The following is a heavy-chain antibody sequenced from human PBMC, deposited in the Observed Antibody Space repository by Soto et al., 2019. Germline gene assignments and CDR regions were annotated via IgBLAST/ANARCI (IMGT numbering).Heavy chain of an antibody. J-gene: IGHJ4*02. CDR2: IGSSGGHI. CDR3: ERDDGVRTVDF. D-gene: IGHD3-10*01. Sequence: GGSLRLSCAASGFTFSSYSMNWVRQTPGKGLEWISCIGSSGGHIYYADSVKGRLSISRDNANNFLYLQMNSLRAEDTAVYYCERDDGVRTVDFSGQGTLVTVYS. CDR1: GFTFSSYS. V-gene: IGHV3-21*04.